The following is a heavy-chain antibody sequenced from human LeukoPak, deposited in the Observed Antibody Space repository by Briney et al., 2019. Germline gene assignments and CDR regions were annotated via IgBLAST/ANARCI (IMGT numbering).Heavy chain of an antibody. CDR1: GFTFSSYW. CDR2: INSDGSST. Sequence: GGSLRHSCAASGFTFSSYWMHWVRQAPGKGLVWVSRINSDGSSTSYADSVKGRFTISRDNAKNTLYLQMNSLRAEDTAVYYCAREAGDSQSWFDPWGQGTLVTVSS. J-gene: IGHJ5*02. D-gene: IGHD4-17*01. CDR3: AREAGDSQSWFDP. V-gene: IGHV3-74*01.